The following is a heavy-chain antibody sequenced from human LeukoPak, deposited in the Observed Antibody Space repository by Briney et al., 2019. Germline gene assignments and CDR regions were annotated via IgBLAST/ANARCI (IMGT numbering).Heavy chain of an antibody. CDR1: GCSISSYY. D-gene: IGHD7-27*01. J-gene: IGHJ4*02. V-gene: IGHV4-59*01. CDR2: IYYSGST. Sequence: SETLSLTCTVSGCSISSYYWSWIRQPPGKGLEWIGYIYYSGSTNYNPSLKSRVTISVDTSKNQFSLKLSYVTAADTAVYSCASQLGSYFDYWGQGTLVTVSS. CDR3: ASQLGSYFDY.